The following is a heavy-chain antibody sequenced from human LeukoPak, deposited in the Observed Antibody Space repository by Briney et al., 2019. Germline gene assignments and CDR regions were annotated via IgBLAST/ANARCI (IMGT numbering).Heavy chain of an antibody. V-gene: IGHV7-4-1*02. Sequence: ASVKVSCKASGYPFNSFSITWVRQAPGQGLECMGWINTNTGNPTYAQAFTGRYVFSLDTSVTTAYLQISSLKAEDTAVYYCAREGRSGSSWYLANWGQGVLVTVSS. J-gene: IGHJ4*02. CDR2: INTNTGNP. CDR3: AREGRSGSSWYLAN. D-gene: IGHD6-13*01. CDR1: GYPFNSFS.